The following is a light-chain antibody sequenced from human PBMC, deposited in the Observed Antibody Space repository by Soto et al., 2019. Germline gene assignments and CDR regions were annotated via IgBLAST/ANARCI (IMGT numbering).Light chain of an antibody. CDR1: SSDIGGYDY. CDR2: EVI. CDR3: SSYTSRSIVV. Sequence: QSALTQPASVSGSPGQSITISCTGTSSDIGGYDYVSWYRQHPGKAPKLLIYEVIHRPSGVSNRFSGSKSGNTAYLTISGVQADDEADYYCSSYTSRSIVVFGGGTKLTVL. J-gene: IGLJ2*01. V-gene: IGLV2-14*01.